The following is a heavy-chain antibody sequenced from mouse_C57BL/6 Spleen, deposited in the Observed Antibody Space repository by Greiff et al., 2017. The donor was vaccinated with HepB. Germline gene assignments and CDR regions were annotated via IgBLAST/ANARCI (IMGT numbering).Heavy chain of an antibody. D-gene: IGHD5-5*01. CDR3: ARPLLPKCPFAY. CDR1: GFTFSIYT. V-gene: IGHV5-9*01. CDR2: ISGGGGNT. Sequence: EVKVVESGGGLVKPGGSLKLSCAASGFTFSIYTMSWVRQTPEKRLEWVATISGGGGNTYYPDSVKGRFTISRDNAKNTLYLQMSSLRSEDTALYYCARPLLPKCPFAYWGQGTLVTVSA. J-gene: IGHJ3*01.